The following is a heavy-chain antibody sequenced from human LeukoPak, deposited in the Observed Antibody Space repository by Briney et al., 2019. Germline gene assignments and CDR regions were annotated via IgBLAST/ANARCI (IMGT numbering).Heavy chain of an antibody. J-gene: IGHJ3*02. CDR2: IRYDGSNK. D-gene: IGHD2-21*02. CDR1: GFTFSKDG. Sequence: PGGSLRLSCAASGFTFSKDGMYWVRQAPGKGLEWVAFIRYDGSNKYYADSVKGRVTISRDNSKNTLYVQMNSLRAEDTAVYYCAKPEYCGGDCYSRGAFHIWGQGTMVAVSS. CDR3: AKPEYCGGDCYSRGAFHI. V-gene: IGHV3-30*02.